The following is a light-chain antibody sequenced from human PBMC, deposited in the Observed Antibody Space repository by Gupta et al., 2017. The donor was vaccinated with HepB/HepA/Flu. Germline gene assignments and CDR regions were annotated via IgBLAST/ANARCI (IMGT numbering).Light chain of an antibody. CDR3: AAWNDSLNGWV. V-gene: IGLV1-44*01. J-gene: IGLJ3*02. CDR1: SDSVGYND. Sequence: QSVLTQPPSASGPPGQMVTFSCSGSSDSVGYNDVNWFQQLPGTAPKLLSYGNSQRPSGVPDRLSGSKSGTSASLAISGLQSDDEADYYCAAWNDSLNGWVFGGGTKLTVL. CDR2: GNS.